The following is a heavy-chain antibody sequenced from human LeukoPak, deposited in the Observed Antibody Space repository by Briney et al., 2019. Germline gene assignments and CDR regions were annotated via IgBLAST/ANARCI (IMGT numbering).Heavy chain of an antibody. V-gene: IGHV3-7*01. Sequence: GGSLRLSCTASGFAFSDFWMSWVRQAPGKGLELVANIRQDGNGKNYVPSVRGRFTISRDNAKNSVYLQMNSLTAEDTALYYCATSFDSSGNNWGQGTLVTVSS. CDR3: ATSFDSSGNN. CDR1: GFAFSDFW. D-gene: IGHD3-22*01. J-gene: IGHJ4*02. CDR2: IRQDGNGK.